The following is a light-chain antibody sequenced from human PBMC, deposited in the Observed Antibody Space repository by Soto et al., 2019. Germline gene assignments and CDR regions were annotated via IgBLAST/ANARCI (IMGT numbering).Light chain of an antibody. CDR2: STS. CDR3: ALFMGNGISV. V-gene: IGLV8-61*01. CDR1: SGSVSTANN. Sequence: QAVVTQESSFSVSPGGTVTLTCGLISGSVSTANNPNWYQQTPVQAPRTLIYSTSTRSSGVPDRFSGSILGNNAALTITGAQADDESDYYCALFMGNGISVFGTGTKLTVL. J-gene: IGLJ1*01.